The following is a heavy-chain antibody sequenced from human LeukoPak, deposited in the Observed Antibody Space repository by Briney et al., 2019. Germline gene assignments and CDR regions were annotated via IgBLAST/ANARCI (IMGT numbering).Heavy chain of an antibody. CDR2: ISGSGGST. CDR3: AKRSLLWFGELFEGDAFDI. CDR1: GFTFSSYA. V-gene: IGHV3-23*01. Sequence: GGSLRLSCAASGFTFSSYAMSWVRQAPGKGLEWVSAISGSGGSTYYADSVKGRFTISRDNSKNTLYLQMYSLRAEDTAVYYCAKRSLLWFGELFEGDAFDIWGQGTMVTVSS. D-gene: IGHD3-10*01. J-gene: IGHJ3*02.